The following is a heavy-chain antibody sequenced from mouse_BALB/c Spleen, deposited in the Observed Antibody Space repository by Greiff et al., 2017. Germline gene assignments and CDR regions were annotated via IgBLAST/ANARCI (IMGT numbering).Heavy chain of an antibody. J-gene: IGHJ4*01. CDR3: ARNNYRYEDYYAMDD. D-gene: IGHD2-14*01. V-gene: IGHV2-2*02. CDR2: IWSGGST. Sequence: QVHVKQSGPGLVQPSQSLSITCTVSGFSLTSYGVHWVRQSPGKGLEWLGVIWSGGSTDYNAAFLSRLSICKDNTKSQVFFKMNSLQANDTAIYYCARNNYRYEDYYAMDDWGQGTSVTVSS. CDR1: GFSLTSYG.